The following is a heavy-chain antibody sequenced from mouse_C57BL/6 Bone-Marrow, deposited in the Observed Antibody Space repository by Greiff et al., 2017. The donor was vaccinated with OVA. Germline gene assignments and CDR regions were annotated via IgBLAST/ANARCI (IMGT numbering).Heavy chain of an antibody. J-gene: IGHJ1*03. V-gene: IGHV5-15*04. CDR3: ARRRGNYWYFDV. Sequence: EVQGVESGGGLVQPGGSLKLSCAASGFTFSDYGMAWVRQAPRKGPEWVAFISNLAYSIYYADTVTGRFTISRENAKNTLYLEMSSLRSEDTAMYYCARRRGNYWYFDVWGTGTTVTVSS. CDR1: GFTFSDYG. CDR2: ISNLAYSI. D-gene: IGHD2-1*01.